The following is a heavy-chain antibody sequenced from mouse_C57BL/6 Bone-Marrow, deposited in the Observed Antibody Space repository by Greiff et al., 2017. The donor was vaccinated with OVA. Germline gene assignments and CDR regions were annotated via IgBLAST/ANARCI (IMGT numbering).Heavy chain of an antibody. CDR2: IHPNSGST. CDR1: GYTFTSYW. Sequence: VQLQQPGAELVKPGASVKLSCKASGYTFTSYWMHWVKQRPGQGLEWIGMIHPNSGSTNYNEKFKRKATLTVDKSSSTAYMQVSSLTSEDSAVYYCARSIYYYGSKFAYWGQGTLVTVSA. J-gene: IGHJ3*01. V-gene: IGHV1-64*01. CDR3: ARSIYYYGSKFAY. D-gene: IGHD1-1*01.